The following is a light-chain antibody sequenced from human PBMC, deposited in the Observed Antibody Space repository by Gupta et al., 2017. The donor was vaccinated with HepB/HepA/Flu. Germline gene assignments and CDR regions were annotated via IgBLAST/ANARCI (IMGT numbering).Light chain of an antibody. CDR1: QSVLYTSNNKNY. CDR2: WAS. J-gene: IGKJ1*01. Sequence: DIVLTQSPDSLAVSLGERATIDCKASQSVLYTSNNKNYLAWYQQKPGQAPRLLIYWASTGESGVPDRFSGSGSGTDFTLTISSLHAEDVAVYYCQREDKTPETFGQGTRVEIE. V-gene: IGKV4-1*01. CDR3: QREDKTPET.